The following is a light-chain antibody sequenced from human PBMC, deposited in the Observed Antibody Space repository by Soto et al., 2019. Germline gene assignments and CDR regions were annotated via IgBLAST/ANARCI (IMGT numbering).Light chain of an antibody. V-gene: IGLV2-11*01. Sequence: QSALTQPRSVSGSPGQSVTISCTGTSSDVGGYNYVSWYQQHPGKAPKLMIYDVSKRPSGVPYRFSGSKSGNTASLTISGLQAEDEDDYFCCSYAGRYTYVFGTGTKLTVL. CDR2: DVS. CDR1: SSDVGGYNY. CDR3: CSYAGRYTYV. J-gene: IGLJ1*01.